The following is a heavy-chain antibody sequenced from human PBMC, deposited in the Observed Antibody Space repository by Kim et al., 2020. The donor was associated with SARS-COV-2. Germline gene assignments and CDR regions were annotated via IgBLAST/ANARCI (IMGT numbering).Heavy chain of an antibody. J-gene: IGHJ3*02. V-gene: IGHV1-18*04. CDR2: ISAYNGNT. CDR3: ARIWVATNAFDI. CDR1: GYTFTSYG. Sequence: ASVKVSCKASGYTFTSYGISWVPQAPGQGLEWMGWISAYNGNTNYAQKLQGRVTMTTDTSTSTAYMELRSLRSDDTAVYYCARIWVATNAFDIWGQGTMVTVSS. D-gene: IGHD3-16*01.